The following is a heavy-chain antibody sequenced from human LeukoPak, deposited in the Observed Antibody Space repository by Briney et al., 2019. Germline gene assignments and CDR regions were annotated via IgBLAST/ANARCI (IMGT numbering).Heavy chain of an antibody. CDR1: VHIFTNYA. Sequence: ASVKVSCKPSVHIFTNYAMNWVGQAPGQGLDWMGWINTNTGNPTYAQGFTGRFVFSLDTSVSTAYLQISSLKAEDTAVYYCARDPPEERHTPLVYWGQGTLVTVSS. CDR2: INTNTGNP. V-gene: IGHV7-4-1*02. D-gene: IGHD5-24*01. CDR3: ARDPPEERHTPLVY. J-gene: IGHJ4*02.